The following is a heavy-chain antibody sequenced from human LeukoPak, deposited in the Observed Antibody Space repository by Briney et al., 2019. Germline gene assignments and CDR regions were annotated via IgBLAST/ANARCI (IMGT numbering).Heavy chain of an antibody. J-gene: IGHJ4*02. CDR3: ARRRDLYSGSYYPFDY. CDR1: GYSFTTYW. CDR2: IYPGDPGDSDT. Sequence: GESLKISCKGSGYSFTTYWIAWVRQVPGKGLEWMGIIYPGDPGDSDTRYSPSFQGQVTISVDKSISTAYLQWSSLKASDTAMYYCARRRDLYSGSYYPFDYWGQGTLVTVSS. D-gene: IGHD1-26*01. V-gene: IGHV5-51*01.